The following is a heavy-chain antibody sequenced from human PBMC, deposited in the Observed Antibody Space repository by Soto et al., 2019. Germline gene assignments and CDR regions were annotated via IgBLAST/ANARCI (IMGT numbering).Heavy chain of an antibody. CDR3: ARPRGYGVFDAYDI. Sequence: GGSLRLSCAASGFTFSTYAMSWVRQAPGKGLEWVSAISASGDTIYYADSVKGRFTISRDNSMNALYLQISSLRIEDTAVYYCARPRGYGVFDAYDIWGQGTMVTVSS. J-gene: IGHJ3*02. D-gene: IGHD4-17*01. CDR2: ISASGDTI. CDR1: GFTFSTYA. V-gene: IGHV3-23*01.